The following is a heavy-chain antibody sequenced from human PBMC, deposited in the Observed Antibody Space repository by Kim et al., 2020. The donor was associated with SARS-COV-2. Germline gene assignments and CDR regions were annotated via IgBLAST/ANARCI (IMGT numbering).Heavy chain of an antibody. J-gene: IGHJ4*02. CDR1: GFTFSSYA. Sequence: GGSLRLSCAASGFTFSSYAMSWVRQAPGKGLEWVSAIRDSGGSTYYADSVKGRFTISRDNSKNTLYLQMNSLRVEDTAVYYCAKGGRTIVTAPYFDYWGQGTLVTVSS. D-gene: IGHD2-21*02. CDR2: IRDSGGST. CDR3: AKGGRTIVTAPYFDY. V-gene: IGHV3-23*01.